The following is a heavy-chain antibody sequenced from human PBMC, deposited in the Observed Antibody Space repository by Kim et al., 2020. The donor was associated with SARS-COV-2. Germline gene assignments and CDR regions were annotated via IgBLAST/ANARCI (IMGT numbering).Heavy chain of an antibody. CDR2: IKSNTGGGTT. CDR1: GFTFSNAW. J-gene: IGHJ6*01. D-gene: IGHD3-10*01. CDR3: TTGRPLCFGALLYYCG. Sequence: GGSLRLSCAASGFTFSNAWMRWVRQAPGKGLEWVGRIKSNTGGGTTDYAAPVQVTFTISRADSKNTLYLQMNSLKTADTALYYCTTGRPLCFGALLYYCG. V-gene: IGHV3-15*01.